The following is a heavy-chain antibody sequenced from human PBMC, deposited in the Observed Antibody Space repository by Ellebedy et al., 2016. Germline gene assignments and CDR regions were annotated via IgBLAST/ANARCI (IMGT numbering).Heavy chain of an antibody. J-gene: IGHJ4*02. D-gene: IGHD2-2*01. CDR2: ISYDGSNK. V-gene: IGHV3-30*18. Sequence: GESLKISXAASGFTFSSYAMSWVRQAPGKGLEWVAVISYDGSNKYYADSVKGRFTISRDNSKNTLYLQMNSLRAEDTAVYYCAKDRCSSTSCSPDYWGQGTLVTVSS. CDR3: AKDRCSSTSCSPDY. CDR1: GFTFSSYA.